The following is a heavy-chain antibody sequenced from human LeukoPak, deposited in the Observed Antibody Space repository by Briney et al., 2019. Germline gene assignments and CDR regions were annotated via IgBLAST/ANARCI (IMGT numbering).Heavy chain of an antibody. CDR1: GYTFTGYY. CDR2: INPNSGGT. D-gene: IGHD2-2*01. CDR3: ARDCNIVVVPADAFDI. J-gene: IGHJ3*02. Sequence: ASVKVSCKASGYTFTGYYMHWVRQAPGQGLEWMGWINPNSGGTNYAQKFQGRVTMTRDTSISTAYMELSRLRSDDTAVYYCARDCNIVVVPADAFDIWGQGTMVTVSS. V-gene: IGHV1-2*02.